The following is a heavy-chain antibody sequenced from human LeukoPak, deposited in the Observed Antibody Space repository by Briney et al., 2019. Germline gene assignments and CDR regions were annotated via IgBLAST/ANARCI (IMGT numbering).Heavy chain of an antibody. CDR3: ARGVGSGWHGNWFDP. CDR2: IIPIFGTA. Sequence: GASVKVSCKASGGTFSNYTISWVRQAPGQGLEWMGGIIPIFGTANYAQKFQGRVTITADESTSTAYMELSSLRSEDTAVYYCARGVGSGWHGNWFDPWGQGTLVTVSS. V-gene: IGHV1-69*13. CDR1: GGTFSNYT. J-gene: IGHJ5*02. D-gene: IGHD6-19*01.